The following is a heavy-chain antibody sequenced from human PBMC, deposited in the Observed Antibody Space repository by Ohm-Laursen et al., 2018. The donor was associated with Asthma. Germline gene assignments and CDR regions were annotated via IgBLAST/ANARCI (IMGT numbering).Heavy chain of an antibody. CDR2: IYFSGST. D-gene: IGHD3-22*01. J-gene: IGHJ4*02. CDR1: GGSISSGDSY. V-gene: IGHV4-31*03. Sequence: SETLSLTCTVSGGSISSGDSYWSWLRQLPGKGLEWIGHIYFSGSTYYNPSLKSRVSISEDTSKNQFSLKLSPVTAADTAVYYCARGTFYYESTGYYFFDHWGQGALVTVSS. CDR3: ARGTFYYESTGYYFFDH.